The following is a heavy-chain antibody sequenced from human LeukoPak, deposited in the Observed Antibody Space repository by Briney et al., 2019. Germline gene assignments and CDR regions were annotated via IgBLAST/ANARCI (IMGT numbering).Heavy chain of an antibody. CDR3: ARDGNPWELLSLHFDY. D-gene: IGHD1-26*01. CDR1: GFTFSSYS. J-gene: IGHJ4*02. V-gene: IGHV3-48*02. CDR2: ISSSSSTI. Sequence: PGGSLRLSCAASGFTFSSYSMTWVRQAPGKGLEWVSYISSSSSTIYYADSVKGRFTISRDNAKNSLYLQMNSLRDEDTAVYYCARDGNPWELLSLHFDYWGQGTLVTVSS.